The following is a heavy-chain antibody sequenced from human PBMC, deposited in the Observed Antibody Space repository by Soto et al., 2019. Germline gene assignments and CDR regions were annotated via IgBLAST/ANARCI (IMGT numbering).Heavy chain of an antibody. CDR3: SYGSSYDY. V-gene: IGHV4-61*01. CDR2: ISHSGRT. Sequence: SETLSLTCTVSGASLRSGSYYWSWIRQPPGKGLEWIGYISHSGRTNYDPSLKSRLTMSVDTSQNQFSLQLNSVTAADTAVYYCSYGSSYDYWGQGTLVTVSS. CDR1: GASLRSGSYY. J-gene: IGHJ4*02. D-gene: IGHD3-10*01.